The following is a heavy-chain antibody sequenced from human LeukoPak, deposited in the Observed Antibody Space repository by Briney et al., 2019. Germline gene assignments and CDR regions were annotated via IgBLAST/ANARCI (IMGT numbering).Heavy chain of an antibody. CDR2: INPSGGST. CDR3: ARALSGYGLFDY. V-gene: IGHV1-46*01. D-gene: IGHD5-12*01. J-gene: IGHJ4*02. CDR1: GYTFTSYY. Sequence: GASVKVSCKASGYTFTSYYMHWVRQAPGQGLEWMGIINPSGGSTSYAQKFQGRVTMTRDMSTSTVYMELSSLRSEDTAVYYCARALSGYGLFDYWGQGTLVTVSS.